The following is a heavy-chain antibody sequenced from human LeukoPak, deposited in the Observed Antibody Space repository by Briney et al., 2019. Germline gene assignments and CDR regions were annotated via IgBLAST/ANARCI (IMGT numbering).Heavy chain of an antibody. Sequence: GGSLRLSCAASGFTFTSYAMNWVRQAPGKGLEWVSSISSSSRDINYADSVKGRFTISRDNAWNSLYLQMNSLRAEDTAVYYCARDSDSSGHYYIDYFDYWGQGALVTVSS. V-gene: IGHV3-21*01. CDR1: GFTFTSYA. CDR2: ISSSSRDI. D-gene: IGHD3-22*01. CDR3: ARDSDSSGHYYIDYFDY. J-gene: IGHJ4*02.